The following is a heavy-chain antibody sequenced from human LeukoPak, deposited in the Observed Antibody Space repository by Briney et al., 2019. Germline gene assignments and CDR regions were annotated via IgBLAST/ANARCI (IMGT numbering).Heavy chain of an antibody. CDR1: GGSVSGYY. V-gene: IGHV4-59*02. Sequence: SETLSLTCTVCGGSVSGYYWSWIRQRPGKGLEWIGYIYYSGSTNYNPSLKSRVTISVDTSENQFSLKLTSVAAADTAVYYCARDREYSSSGLVWFDPWGHGILVTVSS. D-gene: IGHD6-6*01. CDR2: IYYSGST. CDR3: ARDREYSSSGLVWFDP. J-gene: IGHJ5*02.